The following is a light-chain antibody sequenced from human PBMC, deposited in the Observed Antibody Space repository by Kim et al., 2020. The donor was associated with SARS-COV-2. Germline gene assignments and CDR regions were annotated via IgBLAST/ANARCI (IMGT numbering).Light chain of an antibody. CDR1: QTISASY. J-gene: IGKJ2*01. Sequence: EIVLTQSPGILSLSPGERATLSCRASQTISASYLVWYQQNAGQAPRLLIYGVSKRATGIPDRFRGSGSGTDFTLTISRLEPEYFAVYYCQQYGSTPYTFGQGTKLDI. V-gene: IGKV3-20*01. CDR3: QQYGSTPYT. CDR2: GVS.